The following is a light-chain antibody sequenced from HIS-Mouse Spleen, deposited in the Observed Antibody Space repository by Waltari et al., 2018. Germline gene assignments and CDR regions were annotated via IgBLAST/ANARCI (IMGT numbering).Light chain of an antibody. CDR1: ALPKQY. CDR2: KDS. V-gene: IGLV3-25*03. CDR3: QSADSSGNHRV. J-gene: IGLJ2*01. Sequence: SYELTQPPSVSVSPGQTARITCSGDALPKQYAYWYQQKPGQAPVLVIYKDSERPPGSPERFSGSSSGTTVTLTISGVQAEDEADYYCQSADSSGNHRVFGGGTKLTVL.